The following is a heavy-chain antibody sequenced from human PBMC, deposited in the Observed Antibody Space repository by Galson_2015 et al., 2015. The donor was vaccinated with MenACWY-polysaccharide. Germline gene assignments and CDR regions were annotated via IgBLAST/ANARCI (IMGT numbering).Heavy chain of an antibody. V-gene: IGHV1-8*01. CDR3: ARIIARKYTFADS. D-gene: IGHD2-21*01. J-gene: IGHJ4*02. CDR1: GYSFTSYY. Sequence: SVKVSCKASGYSFTSYYLHWVRQAPGLGLEWMGWMNPNSGNTGYAQKFQGRVTMTSSSAMATAYMELNNLRSDDTAVYYCARIIARKYTFADSWGQGTLVTVSS. CDR2: MNPNSGNT.